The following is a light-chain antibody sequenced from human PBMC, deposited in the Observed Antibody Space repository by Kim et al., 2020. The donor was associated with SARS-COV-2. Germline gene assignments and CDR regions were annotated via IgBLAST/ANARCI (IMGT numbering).Light chain of an antibody. Sequence: DIVMTQSPATLSVSLGERATLSCRASQSVGTNLAWYQLRPGQAPRLLIYGASTRATGVPARFSGSGSGTEFTLTITSPQSEDFAVYYCQQYNRWPPYIFGQGTKLEI. CDR2: GAS. CDR3: QQYNRWPPYI. J-gene: IGKJ2*01. CDR1: QSVGTN. V-gene: IGKV3-15*01.